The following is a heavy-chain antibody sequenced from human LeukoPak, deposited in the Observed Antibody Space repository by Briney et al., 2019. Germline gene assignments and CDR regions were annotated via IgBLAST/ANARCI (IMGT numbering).Heavy chain of an antibody. CDR3: ARGRTDSSGFWFDP. CDR2: INPNSGGT. CDR1: GYTFTGYY. V-gene: IGHV1-2*02. J-gene: IGHJ5*02. Sequence: GASVKVSCKASGYTFTGYYMHWVRQAPGQGLEWMGWINPNSGGTNYAQKFQGRVTMTRDTSISTAYMELSRLRSDDTAVYYCARGRTDSSGFWFDPWGQGTLVTVSS. D-gene: IGHD3-22*01.